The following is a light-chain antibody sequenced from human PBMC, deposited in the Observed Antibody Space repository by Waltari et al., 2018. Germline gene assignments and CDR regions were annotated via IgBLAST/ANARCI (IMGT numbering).Light chain of an antibody. V-gene: IGKV3-20*01. Sequence: EIVLTQSPGTLSLSPGERATLSCRASQSVSSTYLAWYQHKPGQAPRLLIYGISIRATGVPSRFSGSGSGTDFTLTIRRREAEDSAVYYCKQYGSSPPMYTFGQGTKLEIK. CDR3: KQYGSSPPMYT. J-gene: IGKJ2*01. CDR2: GIS. CDR1: QSVSSTY.